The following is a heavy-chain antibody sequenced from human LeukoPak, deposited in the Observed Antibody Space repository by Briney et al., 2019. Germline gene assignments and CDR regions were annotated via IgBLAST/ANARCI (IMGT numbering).Heavy chain of an antibody. D-gene: IGHD2/OR15-2a*01. V-gene: IGHV3-15*01. CDR2: IRSDGTT. J-gene: IGHJ4*02. CDR1: GFTFSTAW. Sequence: GGSLRLSCATSGFTFSTAWFSWVRQAPGEGLEWLDRIRSDGTTDYAAPVKGRFTISRDGAKATIHLQMNSLKTEDTGIYYCTTVSHFYLGGQGTLVTVSS. CDR3: TTVSHFYL.